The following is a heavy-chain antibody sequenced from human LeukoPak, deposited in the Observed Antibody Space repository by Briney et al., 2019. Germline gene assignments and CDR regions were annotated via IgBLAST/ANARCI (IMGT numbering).Heavy chain of an antibody. J-gene: IGHJ5*02. CDR1: GFRVSDYY. D-gene: IGHD3/OR15-3a*01. CDR2: IRDSGEA. CDR3: ARDSAANQDWVEFDP. V-gene: IGHV3-66*01. Sequence: PGGSLRLSCVVSGFRVSDYYMSWVRQAPGKGLEWVGLIRDSGEAFYADFARGRFAISRDESENTLYLQMNSLRVEDTAVYFCARDSAANQDWVEFDPWGQGTPVIVSS.